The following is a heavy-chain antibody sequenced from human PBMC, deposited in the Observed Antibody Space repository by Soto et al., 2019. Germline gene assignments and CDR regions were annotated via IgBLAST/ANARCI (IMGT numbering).Heavy chain of an antibody. CDR2: VSAYNRNS. Sequence: QVQLVQSGSEVKKPGASVRVTCKASGYTFRNYGISWVREAPGQGLEWMGWVSAYNRNSNYAQKFEDRVMMTADTATITAYLELRGLRSADTAIYYCARDRQWAPLLYWGQGTLVTVSS. D-gene: IGHD1-26*01. J-gene: IGHJ4*02. CDR3: ARDRQWAPLLY. V-gene: IGHV1-18*01. CDR1: GYTFRNYG.